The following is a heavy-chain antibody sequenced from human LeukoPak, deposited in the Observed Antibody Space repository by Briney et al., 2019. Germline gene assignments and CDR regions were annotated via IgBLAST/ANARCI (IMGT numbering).Heavy chain of an antibody. CDR2: ISYDGSNK. D-gene: IGHD5-24*01. CDR1: GFTFSSYG. V-gene: IGHV3-30*03. J-gene: IGHJ6*02. CDR3: ARNRESEMATIKGSYYYYGMDV. Sequence: GGSLRLSCAASGFTFSSYGMHWVRQAPGKGLEWVAVISYDGSNKYYADSVKGRFTISRDNSKNTLYLQMNSLRAEDTAVYYCARNRESEMATIKGSYYYYGMDVWGQGTTVTVSS.